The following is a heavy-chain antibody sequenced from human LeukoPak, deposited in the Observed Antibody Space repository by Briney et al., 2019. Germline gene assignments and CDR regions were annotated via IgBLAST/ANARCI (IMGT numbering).Heavy chain of an antibody. CDR3: ASRSSSWPYFDY. V-gene: IGHV4-31*03. J-gene: IGHJ4*02. CDR2: IYYSGST. CDR1: GGSISSGGYY. D-gene: IGHD6-13*01. Sequence: PSETLSLTCTVSGGSISSGGYYWSWIRQHPGKGLEWIGYIYYSGSTYYNTSLKSRVTISIDTSKNQFSLKLSSVTAADTAVYYCASRSSSWPYFDYWGQGTLVTVSS.